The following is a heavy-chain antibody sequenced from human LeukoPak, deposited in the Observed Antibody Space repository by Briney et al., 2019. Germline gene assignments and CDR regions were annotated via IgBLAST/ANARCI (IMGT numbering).Heavy chain of an antibody. J-gene: IGHJ5*02. CDR1: GYTFTGYY. Sequence: ASVKVSCKASGYTFTGYYMHWVRQAPGQGLEWMGWINPNSGGTNYAQKFQGRVTMTRDTSISTAYMELSGLRPDDTAVYYCARDWRVVRGVIVWFDPWGQGTLVTVSS. CDR2: INPNSGGT. D-gene: IGHD3-10*01. CDR3: ARDWRVVRGVIVWFDP. V-gene: IGHV1-2*02.